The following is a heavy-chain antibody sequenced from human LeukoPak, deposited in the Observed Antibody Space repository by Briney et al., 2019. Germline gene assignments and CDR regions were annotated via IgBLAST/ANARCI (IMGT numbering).Heavy chain of an antibody. CDR3: ATSNPRLITVVRD. D-gene: IGHD3-10*01. Sequence: SETLSLTCTVSGGSINNYYWSWIRQPPGKGLEWIGYVYYTGSTNYNPSLKSRVTISIDTSKNQFSLNLNSVTAADTAVYYCATSNPRLITVVRDWGQGTLVTVSS. J-gene: IGHJ4*02. V-gene: IGHV4-59*01. CDR2: VYYTGST. CDR1: GGSINNYY.